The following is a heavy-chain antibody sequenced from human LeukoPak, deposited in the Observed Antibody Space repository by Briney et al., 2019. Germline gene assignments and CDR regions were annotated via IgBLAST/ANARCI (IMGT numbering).Heavy chain of an antibody. CDR3: ARGRVSSSTWYSTYYYYFYMDV. V-gene: IGHV1-69*06. CDR2: IIPIFGTA. J-gene: IGHJ6*03. CDR1: GYTFTSYA. Sequence: SVKVSCKASGYTFTSYAISWVRQAPGQGLEWMGGIIPIFGTANYAQKFQGRVTITADKSTSTAYMELSSLRSEDTAVYYCARGRVSSSTWYSTYYYYFYMDVWGKGTTVTVSS. D-gene: IGHD1-1*01.